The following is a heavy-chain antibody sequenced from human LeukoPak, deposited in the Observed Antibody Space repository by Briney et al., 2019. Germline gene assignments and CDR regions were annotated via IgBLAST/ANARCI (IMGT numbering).Heavy chain of an antibody. D-gene: IGHD6-13*01. J-gene: IGHJ5*02. CDR3: ARRTRGSSWSNWFDP. Sequence: SETLSLTCAVYGGSFSGYYWSWIRQPPGKGLEWIGYIYYSGSTNYNPSLKSRVTISVDTSKNQFSLKLSSVTAADTAVYYCARRTRGSSWSNWFDPWGQGTLVTVSS. CDR2: IYYSGST. CDR1: GGSFSGYY. V-gene: IGHV4-59*08.